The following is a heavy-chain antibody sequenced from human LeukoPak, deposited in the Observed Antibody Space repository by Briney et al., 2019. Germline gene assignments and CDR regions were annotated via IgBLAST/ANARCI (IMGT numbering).Heavy chain of an antibody. CDR1: GFTFSSYA. J-gene: IGHJ4*02. Sequence: GGSLRLSCAASGFTFSSYAMSWVRQAPGKGLEWVSAISDSGGSTYYADSVKGRFTISRDNSKNTLYLQMNSLRAEDTAVYYCAKGKGSSWYLSYFDYWGQGTLVTVSS. V-gene: IGHV3-23*01. D-gene: IGHD6-13*01. CDR2: ISDSGGST. CDR3: AKGKGSSWYLSYFDY.